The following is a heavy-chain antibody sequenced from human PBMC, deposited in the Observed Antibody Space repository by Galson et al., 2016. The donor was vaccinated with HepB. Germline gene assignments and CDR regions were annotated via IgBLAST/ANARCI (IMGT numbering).Heavy chain of an antibody. CDR2: IAGIGGGI. CDR1: GFTFTFYA. J-gene: IGHJ4*02. V-gene: IGHV3-23*01. CDR3: AKYSGWGTRNFDY. Sequence: SLRLSCAASGFTFTFYAMTWVRQAPGKGLEWLSSIAGIGGGIYYADSVKGRFAISRDNSKNTLDLEMNNLRAEDTAVYYCAKYSGWGTRNFDYWGQGTLVTVSS. D-gene: IGHD3-10*01.